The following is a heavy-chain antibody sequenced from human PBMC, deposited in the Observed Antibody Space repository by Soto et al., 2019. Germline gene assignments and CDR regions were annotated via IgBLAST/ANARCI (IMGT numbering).Heavy chain of an antibody. CDR1: GGTFSSYT. Sequence: QVQLVQSGAEVKKPGSSVKVYCKASGGTFSSYTISWVRQAPGQGLEWMGRIIPILGIANYAQKFQGRDTFTADKSTSTAYIELSSLRSEDTPVYYCASAKCRYYYLDYWGQGTLVTVSS. J-gene: IGHJ4*02. CDR3: ASAKCRYYYLDY. CDR2: IIPILGIA. V-gene: IGHV1-69*02. D-gene: IGHD3-16*02.